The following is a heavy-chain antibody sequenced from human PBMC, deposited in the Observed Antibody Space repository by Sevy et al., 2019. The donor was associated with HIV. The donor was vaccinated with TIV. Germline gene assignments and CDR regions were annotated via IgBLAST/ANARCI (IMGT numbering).Heavy chain of an antibody. J-gene: IGHJ3*02. CDR2: ISDSSDST. Sequence: GGSLRLSCAASGFTFSSYAMSWVRQAPGKGLEWVSGISDSSDSTFYAVSVKGRFTISRDNSKNMLYLQMNGLRGEDTAVYYCAKGAMAATPHDAFDIWGQGTMVTVSS. CDR3: AKGAMAATPHDAFDI. CDR1: GFTFSSYA. V-gene: IGHV3-23*01. D-gene: IGHD6-19*01.